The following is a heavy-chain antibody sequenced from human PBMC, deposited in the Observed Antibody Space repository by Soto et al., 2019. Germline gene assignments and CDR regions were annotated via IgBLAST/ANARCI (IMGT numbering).Heavy chain of an antibody. V-gene: IGHV3-74*01. J-gene: IGHJ3*01. CDR3: ARAQLLPDDAFDA. CDR2: INGDGSST. CDR1: GFTFSNFW. D-gene: IGHD2-2*01. Sequence: GGSLRLSCAASGFTFSNFWMHWVRQAPGKGPVWVSRINGDGSSTSHADSVKGRFTISRDNAENTLFLQMSGLRAEDTAVYYCARAQLLPDDAFDAWGRGTVVTVSS.